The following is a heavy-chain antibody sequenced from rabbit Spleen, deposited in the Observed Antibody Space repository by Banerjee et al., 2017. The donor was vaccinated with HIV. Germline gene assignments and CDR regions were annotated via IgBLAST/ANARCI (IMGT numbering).Heavy chain of an antibody. V-gene: IGHV1S45*01. CDR1: GFSFSSSYW. Sequence: QEQLEESGGDLVKPEGSLTLTCTASGFSFSSSYWICWVRQAPGKGLEWIACIYTGSSGSTYYASWAKGRFTISKTSSTTVTLQMTSLTVADTATYFCARGPVSAGAGFSLWGPGTLVTVS. CDR3: ARGPVSAGAGFSL. J-gene: IGHJ4*01. CDR2: IYTGSSGST. D-gene: IGHD7-1*01.